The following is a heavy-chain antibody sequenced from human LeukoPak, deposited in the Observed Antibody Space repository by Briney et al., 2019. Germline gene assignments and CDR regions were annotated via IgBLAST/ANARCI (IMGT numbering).Heavy chain of an antibody. Sequence: PSETLSLTCTVSGGSISSSSFYWGWIRQPPGKGLQWIGSVYYSGSTYYNPSLESRVTISVDTSKNQFSLKLSSVTAADTAVSYCARGRYTSSLYEWFDPWGQGILVTVSS. CDR2: VYYSGST. CDR1: GGSISSSSFY. V-gene: IGHV4-39*01. J-gene: IGHJ5*02. D-gene: IGHD3-16*02. CDR3: ARGRYTSSLYEWFDP.